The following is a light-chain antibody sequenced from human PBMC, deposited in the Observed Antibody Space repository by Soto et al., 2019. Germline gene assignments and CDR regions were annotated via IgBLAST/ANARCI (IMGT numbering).Light chain of an antibody. V-gene: IGKV3-20*01. J-gene: IGKJ1*01. CDR3: QQYGSSPRT. CDR2: GPS. Sequence: ETVLTQSPGTLSLSPGERATLSCRASQSIRSNYLAWYRQTPGQAPRLLFYGPSKRASGIADRVSGSGSGTDFTLIISRLEPEDVALYYCQQYGSSPRTFGQGTKVEIK. CDR1: QSIRSNY.